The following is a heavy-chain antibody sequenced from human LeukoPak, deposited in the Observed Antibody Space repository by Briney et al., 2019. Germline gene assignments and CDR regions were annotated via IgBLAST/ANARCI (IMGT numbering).Heavy chain of an antibody. J-gene: IGHJ4*02. V-gene: IGHV4-59*01. D-gene: IGHD4-17*01. CDR3: ARDLELYGDYDY. CDR1: GGSISSYY. Sequence: PSETLSLTCTVSGGSISSYYWSWIRQPPGKGLEWIGYIYYSGSTNYNPSLKSRVTISVDTSMNQFSLKLSSVTAADTAVYYCARDLELYGDYDYWGQGTLVTVSS. CDR2: IYYSGST.